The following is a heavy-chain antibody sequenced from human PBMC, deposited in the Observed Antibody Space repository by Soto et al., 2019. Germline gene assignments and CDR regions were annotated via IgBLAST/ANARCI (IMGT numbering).Heavy chain of an antibody. J-gene: IGHJ6*02. Sequence: PGGSLRLSCAASGFTFSSYSMSWVRQAPEKGLEWVANIKQDGSEKYYVDSVKDRFTISRDNAKNSLYLQMNSLRAEDTAVYYCARDRRLCTMVRGVIMAYDYYYYGMDVWGQGTTVTVSS. D-gene: IGHD3-10*01. CDR3: ARDRRLCTMVRGVIMAYDYYYYGMDV. V-gene: IGHV3-7*01. CDR2: IKQDGSEK. CDR1: GFTFSSYS.